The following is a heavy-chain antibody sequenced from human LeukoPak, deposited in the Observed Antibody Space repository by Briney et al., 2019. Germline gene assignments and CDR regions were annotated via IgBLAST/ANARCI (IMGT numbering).Heavy chain of an antibody. Sequence: SETLSLTCTVSGGSMSDYYWGWIRQSPVRGLEWIGYLYYSGNTNYNPSLKSRLTISRDMAKNQFSLKLSSVTSADTAVYYCARGEYEDLVDNWGQGTLVTVSS. CDR3: ARGEYEDLVDN. CDR1: GGSMSDYY. J-gene: IGHJ4*02. D-gene: IGHD1-26*01. CDR2: LYYSGNT. V-gene: IGHV4-59*01.